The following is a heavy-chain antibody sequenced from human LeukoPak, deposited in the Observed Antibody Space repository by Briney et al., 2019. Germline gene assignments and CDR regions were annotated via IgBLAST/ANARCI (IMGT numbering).Heavy chain of an antibody. J-gene: IGHJ5*02. Sequence: PSQTLSLSCTVSGGSISSGGYYWSWIRQHPGKGLEWIGYIYYSGSTHYNPSLKSRVTISVDTSKNQFSLKLSSVTAADTAVYYCARERYSSGWYYNWFDPWGQGTLVTVSS. CDR3: ARERYSSGWYYNWFDP. CDR1: GGSISSGGYY. D-gene: IGHD6-19*01. V-gene: IGHV4-31*03. CDR2: IYYSGST.